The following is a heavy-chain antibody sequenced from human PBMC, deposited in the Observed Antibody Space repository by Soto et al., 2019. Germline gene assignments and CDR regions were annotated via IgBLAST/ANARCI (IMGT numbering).Heavy chain of an antibody. J-gene: IGHJ4*02. Sequence: QVQLQESGPGLVKPSETLSLTCTVSGGSISSYYWTWIRQPPGKGLEWIGFMYNSGSTHYNPSLKSRVTISLDTSKNQFSLNLRSVTAADMAVYYCASMGYHYGSGSYPLDYWGQGTLVTVSS. CDR1: GGSISSYY. CDR2: MYNSGST. CDR3: ASMGYHYGSGSYPLDY. V-gene: IGHV4-59*08. D-gene: IGHD3-10*01.